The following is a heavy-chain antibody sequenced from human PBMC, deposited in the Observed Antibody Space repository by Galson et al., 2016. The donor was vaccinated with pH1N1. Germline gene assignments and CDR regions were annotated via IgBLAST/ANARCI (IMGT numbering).Heavy chain of an antibody. CDR2: LYDRGST. Sequence: LSLTCTVSGGSVTSSSYYWGWIRQPSGRGLEWIGSLYDRGSTYYNSALTSRVAISIDTSKNQFSLKVNSVTAADAAVYYCATIKAVSGPLYMDVWGKGTTVTVSS. J-gene: IGHJ6*03. CDR1: GGSVTSSSYY. D-gene: IGHD5/OR15-5a*01. V-gene: IGHV4-39*07. CDR3: ATIKAVSGPLYMDV.